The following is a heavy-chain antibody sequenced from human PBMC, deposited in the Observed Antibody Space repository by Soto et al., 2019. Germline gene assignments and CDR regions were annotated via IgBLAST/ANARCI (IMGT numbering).Heavy chain of an antibody. CDR2: ISYDDGNYK. J-gene: IGHJ4*02. Sequence: GGSRRLSWAGSGFTFSSYALHWVRQAPGKGLEWVAVISYDDGNYKYYADSVKGRFTISRDNSKNTLYLQMNSLRPEDTAVYYCARVSKSTVITGSDNWGQGTLVTVSS. CDR1: GFTFSSYA. D-gene: IGHD2-2*01. CDR3: ARVSKSTVITGSDN. V-gene: IGHV3-30-3*01.